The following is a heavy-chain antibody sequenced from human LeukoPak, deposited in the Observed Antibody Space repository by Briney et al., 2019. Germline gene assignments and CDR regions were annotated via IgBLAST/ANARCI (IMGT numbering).Heavy chain of an antibody. CDR1: GYIFTNYD. J-gene: IGHJ5*02. V-gene: IGHV1-8*03. Sequence: ASVKVSCKASGYIFTNYDINWVRQATGQGLEWMGWMNPKSGNTGYAQKFQGRVTITRNTSISTAYMELSSLRSEDTAVYYCARMFYDGTSGPNNWFDPWGQGTLVIVSS. CDR3: ARMFYDGTSGPNNWFDP. D-gene: IGHD3-22*01. CDR2: MNPKSGNT.